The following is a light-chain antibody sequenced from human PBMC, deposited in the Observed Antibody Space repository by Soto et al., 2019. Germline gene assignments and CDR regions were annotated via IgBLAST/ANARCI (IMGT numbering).Light chain of an antibody. Sequence: QSVLTQPASVSGSPGQSITISCTGTSSDVGNYNLVSWYQQHPGKAPKLMIYEGSKRPSGVSNRFSGSKSGNTASLTISGLQAEDEADYYCCSYAGSTTWVFGAGTQLTVL. J-gene: IGLJ3*02. CDR3: CSYAGSTTWV. V-gene: IGLV2-23*01. CDR1: SSDVGNYNL. CDR2: EGS.